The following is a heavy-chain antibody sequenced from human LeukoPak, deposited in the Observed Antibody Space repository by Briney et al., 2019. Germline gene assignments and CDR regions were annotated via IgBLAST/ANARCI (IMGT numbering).Heavy chain of an antibody. CDR1: GGSISSSSYY. J-gene: IGHJ5*02. D-gene: IGHD2-2*01. CDR3: ARSKAHLSTSWYGTWFDP. CDR2: IYYSGST. Sequence: SETLSLTCTVSGGSISSSSYYWGWIRQPPGKGLEWIGRIYYSGSTYYNPSLKSRVTISVDTSKNQFSLKLSSVTAADTAVYYCARSKAHLSTSWYGTWFDPWGQGTLVTVSS. V-gene: IGHV4-39*01.